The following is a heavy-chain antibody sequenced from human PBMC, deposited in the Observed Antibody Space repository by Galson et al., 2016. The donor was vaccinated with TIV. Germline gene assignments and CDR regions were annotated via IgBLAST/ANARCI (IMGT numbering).Heavy chain of an antibody. CDR1: GFTFSAYA. CDR3: RARGDSRAHDVFDF. J-gene: IGHJ3*01. V-gene: IGHV3-23*01. Sequence: SLRLSCAASGFTFSAYAMTWVRQGPGKGLEWVSSMTGPFMGTTGGGTFYADSVKGRFTISRDNSKNTLYLQMDSLRAEDTAVYYCRARGDSRAHDVFDFWGHGTMVTVSS. D-gene: IGHD3-3*01. CDR2: MTGPFMGTTGGGT.